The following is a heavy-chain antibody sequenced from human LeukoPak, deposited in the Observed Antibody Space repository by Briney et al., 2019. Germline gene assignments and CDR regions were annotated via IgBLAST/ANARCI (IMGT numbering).Heavy chain of an antibody. V-gene: IGHV3-30-3*01. J-gene: IGHJ4*02. CDR3: ARARWYPLPDY. D-gene: IGHD6-13*01. CDR2: ISYDGSNK. CDR1: GSTFSSYA. Sequence: GGSLRLSCAASGSTFSSYAMHWVRQAPGKGLEWVALISYDGSNKYYADSVKGRFTISRDNSKNTLYLQMNSLRAEDTAVYYCARARWYPLPDYWGQGTLVTVSS.